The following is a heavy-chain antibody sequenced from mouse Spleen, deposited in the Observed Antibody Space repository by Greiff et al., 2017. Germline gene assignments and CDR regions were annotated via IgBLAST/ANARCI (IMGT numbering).Heavy chain of an antibody. CDR3: AISHYGGFPY. CDR2: INPNTGDT. CDR1: GYAFTGDY. J-gene: IGHJ3*01. D-gene: IGHD1-1*01. V-gene: IGHV1-42*01. Sequence: EVQLQQSGPELVKPGASVKISCKASGYAFTGDYMNWVKQSPEKSLEWIGEINPNTGDTTYNQNFKAKATLTVDKSSSTAYMQLKSLTSEDSAVYYCAISHYGGFPYWGQGTLVTVSA.